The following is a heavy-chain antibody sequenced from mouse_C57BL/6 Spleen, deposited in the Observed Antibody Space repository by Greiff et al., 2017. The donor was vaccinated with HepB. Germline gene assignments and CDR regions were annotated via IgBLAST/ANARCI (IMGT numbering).Heavy chain of an antibody. V-gene: IGHV1-4*01. D-gene: IGHD1-1*01. J-gene: IGHJ3*01. Sequence: VQLQQSGAELARPGASVKMSCKASGYTFTSYTMHWVKQRPGQGLEWIGYINPSSGYTKYNQKFKDKATLTADKSSSTAYMQLSSLTSEDSAVYSCARFGITTLVATRAWFAYWGQGTLVTVSA. CDR3: ARFGITTLVATRAWFAY. CDR2: INPSSGYT. CDR1: GYTFTSYT.